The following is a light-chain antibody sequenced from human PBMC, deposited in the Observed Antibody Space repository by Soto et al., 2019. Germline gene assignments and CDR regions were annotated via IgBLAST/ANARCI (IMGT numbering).Light chain of an antibody. CDR1: QSISSS. CDR3: QHYNSYSEA. J-gene: IGKJ1*01. CDR2: AAS. Sequence: DIQMTQSPSSLSASVGDRVTITCRASQSISSSLIWYQQKPGKAPKFLIYAASSLQSGVPSRFSGSGSGTEFTLTISSLQPDDFATYYCQHYNSYSEAFGQGTKVDIK. V-gene: IGKV1-5*01.